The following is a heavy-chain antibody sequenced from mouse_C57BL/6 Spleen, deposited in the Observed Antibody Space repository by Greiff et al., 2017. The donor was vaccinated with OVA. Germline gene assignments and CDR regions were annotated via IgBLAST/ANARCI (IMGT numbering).Heavy chain of an antibody. V-gene: IGHV1-55*01. CDR3: AREGLLRFFDY. J-gene: IGHJ2*01. Sequence: QVQLKQPGAELVKPGASVKMSCKASGYTFTSYWITWVKQRPGQGLEWLGDIYPGSGSTNYNEKFKRKATLTVDTSSSTAYMQLSSLASEYSAVYYCAREGLLRFFDYWGQGTTLTVSS. CDR1: GYTFTSYW. D-gene: IGHD1-1*01. CDR2: IYPGSGST.